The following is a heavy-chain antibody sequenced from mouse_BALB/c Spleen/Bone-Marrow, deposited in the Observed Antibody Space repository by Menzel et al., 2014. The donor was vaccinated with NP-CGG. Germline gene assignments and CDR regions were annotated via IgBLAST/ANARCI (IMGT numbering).Heavy chain of an antibody. V-gene: IGHV1-14*01. D-gene: IGHD2-4*01. CDR2: INPYNDGT. J-gene: IGHJ3*01. CDR3: ARDGDYDWFAY. Sequence: VQLKHSGPELVKPGASVKMSCKASGYTFTSYVMHWVKQKPGQGLEWIGHINPYNDGTKYNEKFKGKATLTSDKSSSTAYMELSSLTSEDSAVYYWARDGDYDWFAYWGQGTLVTVSA. CDR1: GYTFTSYV.